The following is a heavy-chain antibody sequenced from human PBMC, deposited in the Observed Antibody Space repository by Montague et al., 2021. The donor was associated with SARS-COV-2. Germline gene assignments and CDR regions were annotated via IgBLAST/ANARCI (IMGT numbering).Heavy chain of an antibody. CDR3: VRGPASSGSGTVYDY. CDR1: GDSVSHDF. V-gene: IGHV4-59*02. D-gene: IGHD1-26*01. Sequence: SETLSLTCTVSGDSVSHDFWTWIRQPPGKGLEWIGYVYYSRSTSYNPSLRGRVSIAVDTSKNQFSLRLSTVTAADTAVYYCVRGPASSGSGTVYDYWGQGTLVAVSS. CDR2: VYYSRST. J-gene: IGHJ4*02.